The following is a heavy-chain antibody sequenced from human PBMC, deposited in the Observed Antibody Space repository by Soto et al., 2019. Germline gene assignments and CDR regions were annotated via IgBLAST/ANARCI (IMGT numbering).Heavy chain of an antibody. Sequence: GGSLRLSCAASGFTFSNAWMSWVRQAPGKGLEWVGRIKSKTDGGTTDYAAPVKGRFTISRDDSKNTLYLQMNSLKTEDTAVYYCTTDVMWLAASSSPPEYYYMDVWGKGTTVTVSS. D-gene: IGHD6-6*01. J-gene: IGHJ6*03. V-gene: IGHV3-15*01. CDR2: IKSKTDGGTT. CDR3: TTDVMWLAASSSPPEYYYMDV. CDR1: GFTFSNAW.